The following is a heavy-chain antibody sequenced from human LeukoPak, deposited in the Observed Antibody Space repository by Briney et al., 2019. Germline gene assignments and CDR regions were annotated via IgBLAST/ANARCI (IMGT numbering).Heavy chain of an antibody. CDR3: AKDQAGG. Sequence: PGGSLRPSCAASGFTFTSYSMDWVRQAPGKGLEWVSYISSSSGSIYYADSVKGRFTISRDNAKNSLYLQMNSLRPEDTAIYYCAKDQAGGWGQGTLVTVSS. CDR1: GFTFTSYS. J-gene: IGHJ4*02. D-gene: IGHD4-23*01. V-gene: IGHV3-48*01. CDR2: ISSSSGSI.